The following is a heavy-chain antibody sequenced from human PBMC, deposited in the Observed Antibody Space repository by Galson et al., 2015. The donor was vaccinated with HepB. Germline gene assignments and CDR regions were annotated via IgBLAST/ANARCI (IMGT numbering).Heavy chain of an antibody. J-gene: IGHJ6*03. CDR1: GGTFSSYA. D-gene: IGHD2-2*01. Sequence: SVKVSCKASGGTFSSYAISWVRQAPGQGLEWMGGIIPIFGTANYAQKFQGRVTITADESTSTAYMELSSLRSEDTAVYYCARGVPAAISADYYYYYMDVWGKGTTVTVSS. CDR2: IIPIFGTA. CDR3: ARGVPAAISADYYYYYMDV. V-gene: IGHV1-69*13.